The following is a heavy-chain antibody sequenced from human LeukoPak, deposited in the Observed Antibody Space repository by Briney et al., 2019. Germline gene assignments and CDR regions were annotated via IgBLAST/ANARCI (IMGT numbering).Heavy chain of an antibody. CDR3: ARGPCEGDYFDY. CDR2: ISRSGGTI. V-gene: IGHV3-48*03. D-gene: IGHD3-16*01. J-gene: IGHJ4*02. CDR1: GFTFSTYE. Sequence: GGSLRLSCAASGFTFSTYEMNWVRQAPGKGLEWVAYISRSGGTIYYADSVKGRFTISRDNAKTSLFLQMNSLRDKDTAVYYCARGPCEGDYFDYWGQGTLVTVSS.